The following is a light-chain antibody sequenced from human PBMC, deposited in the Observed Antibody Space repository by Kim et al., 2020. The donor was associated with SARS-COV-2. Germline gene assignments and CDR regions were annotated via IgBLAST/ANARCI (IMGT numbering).Light chain of an antibody. CDR2: DVS. Sequence: QSALTQPRSVSGSPGQSVTISCTGTSSDVGGYNYVSWYQQHPGKAPKVMIYDVSKRPSGVPDRFSGSKSGNTASLTISGLQAEDEAEYHCYSYAGRFTGVFGGGTQLTVL. CDR1: SSDVGGYNY. V-gene: IGLV2-11*01. CDR3: YSYAGRFTGV. J-gene: IGLJ2*01.